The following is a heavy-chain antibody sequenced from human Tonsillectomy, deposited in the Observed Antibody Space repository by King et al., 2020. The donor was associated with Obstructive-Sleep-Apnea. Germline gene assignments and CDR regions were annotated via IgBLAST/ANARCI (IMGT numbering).Heavy chain of an antibody. J-gene: IGHJ2*01. D-gene: IGHD3-16*01. Sequence: VQLVESGGGLVQPGRSLRLSCAASGFTFDDYAMHWVRQSPGKGLEWVSGLSWDSGSIAYADSVKGRFTISRDNAKNSLYLQMNSLRAEDTALYYCAKDWGDRWGHNWYFDLWGRGTLVTVSS. V-gene: IGHV3-9*01. CDR3: AKDWGDRWGHNWYFDL. CDR2: LSWDSGSI. CDR1: GFTFDDYA.